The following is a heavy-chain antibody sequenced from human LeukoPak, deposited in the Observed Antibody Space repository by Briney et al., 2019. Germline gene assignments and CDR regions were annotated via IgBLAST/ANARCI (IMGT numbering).Heavy chain of an antibody. CDR3: AKGSTSHIDY. CDR2: IIPIFGTA. D-gene: IGHD2-2*01. V-gene: IGHV1-69*05. Sequence: SVKVSCKASGYTFTSYDINWVRQAPGQGLEWMGRIIPIFGTANYAQKFQGRVTITTDESTSTAYMELSSLRSEDTAVYYCAKGSTSHIDYWGQGTLVTVSS. CDR1: GYTFTSYD. J-gene: IGHJ4*02.